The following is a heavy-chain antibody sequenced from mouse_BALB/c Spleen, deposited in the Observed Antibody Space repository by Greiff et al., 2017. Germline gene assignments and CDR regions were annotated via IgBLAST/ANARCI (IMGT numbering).Heavy chain of an antibody. CDR1: GYTFTNYW. CDR3: ARRGDNYCGSSYWYFDV. Sequence: QVQLQQSGAELVRPGTSVKMSCKAAGYTFTNYWIGWVKQRPGHGLEWIGDIYPGGGYTNYNEKFKGKATLTADTSSSTAYMQLSSLTSEDSAIYYCARRGDNYCGSSYWYFDVWGEGTTVTVSS. J-gene: IGHJ1*01. D-gene: IGHD1-1*01. CDR2: IYPGGGYT. V-gene: IGHV1-63*02.